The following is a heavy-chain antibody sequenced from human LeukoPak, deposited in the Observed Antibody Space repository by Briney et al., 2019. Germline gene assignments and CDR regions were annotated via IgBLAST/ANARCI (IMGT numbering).Heavy chain of an antibody. J-gene: IGHJ4*02. CDR2: IYYSGST. CDR1: GGSISSSSYY. D-gene: IGHD3-9*01. CDR3: ARGRDILTGYIPLYYFDY. Sequence: PSETLSLTCTVSGGSISSSSYYWGWIRQPPGKGLEWIGSIYYSGSTYYNPSLKSRVTISVDTSKNQFSLKLSSVTAADTAVYYCARGRDILTGYIPLYYFDYWGQGTLVTVSS. V-gene: IGHV4-39*07.